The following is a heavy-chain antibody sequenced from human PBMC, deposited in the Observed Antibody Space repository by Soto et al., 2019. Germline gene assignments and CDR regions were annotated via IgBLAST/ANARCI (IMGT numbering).Heavy chain of an antibody. Sequence: FRQRLGQGLEWIGEISHSGSTNYNPSLKSRVTISLDTSKNQFSLKLSSVTAADTAVYYCARGHRSVGVTGAPPRGIAAWGQSTTI. CDR3: ARGHRSVGVTGAPPRGIAA. J-gene: IGHJ6*02. V-gene: IGHV4-34*01. D-gene: IGHD2-21*02. CDR2: ISHSGST.